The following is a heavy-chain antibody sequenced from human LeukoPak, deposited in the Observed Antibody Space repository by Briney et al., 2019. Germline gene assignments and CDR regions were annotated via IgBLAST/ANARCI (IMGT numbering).Heavy chain of an antibody. CDR3: AGIVGATDDAFDI. V-gene: IGHV3-7*03. J-gene: IGHJ3*02. CDR1: GFTFSSYW. Sequence: GGSLRLSCAASGFTFSSYWMSWVRQAPGKGLEWVANIKQDGSEKYYVDSVKGRFTISRDNAKNSLYLQMNSLRAEDTAVYYCAGIVGATDDAFDIWGQGTMVTVSS. CDR2: IKQDGSEK. D-gene: IGHD1-26*01.